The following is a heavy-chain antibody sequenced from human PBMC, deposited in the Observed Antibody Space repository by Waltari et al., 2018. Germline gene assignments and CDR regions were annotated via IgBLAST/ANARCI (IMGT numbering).Heavy chain of an antibody. V-gene: IGHV4-30-2*01. CDR3: ARQIAAAGSPWFDP. J-gene: IGHJ5*02. Sequence: QLQLQESGSGLVTPSQTLSLTCAVSGGSISSGGYSWRWIRQPPGKGLEWIGYIYHSGSTYYNPSLKSRVTISVDRSKNHFSLKLSSVTAADTAVYYCARQIAAAGSPWFDPWGQGSLVTVSS. CDR2: IYHSGST. CDR1: GGSISSGGYS. D-gene: IGHD6-13*01.